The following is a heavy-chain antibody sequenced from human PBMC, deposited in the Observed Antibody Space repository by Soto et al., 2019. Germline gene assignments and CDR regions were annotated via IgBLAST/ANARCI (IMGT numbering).Heavy chain of an antibody. CDR1: GGSISSYY. V-gene: IGHV4-4*07. CDR2: IYTSGST. J-gene: IGHJ6*02. Sequence: QVQLQESGPGLVKPSETLSLTCTVSGGSISSYYWSWIRQPAGKGLEWIGRIYTSGSTNYNPSLKCRVTMSVDTSKNQFSLKLSSVTAADTAVYYCARDRIAAAGTGYYYYYGMDVWGQGTTVTVSS. CDR3: ARDRIAAAGTGYYYYYGMDV. D-gene: IGHD6-13*01.